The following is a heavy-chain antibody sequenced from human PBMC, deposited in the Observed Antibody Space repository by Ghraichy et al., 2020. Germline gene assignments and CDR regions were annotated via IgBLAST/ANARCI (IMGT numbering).Heavy chain of an antibody. D-gene: IGHD1-1*01. J-gene: IGHJ3*02. V-gene: IGHV3-48*02. CDR2: ISSISTI. CDR3: ARGTGRGRDAFDI. CDR1: GFTFGSYS. Sequence: ETLSLTCAASGFTFGSYSMNWVRQAPGKGLEWVSYISSISTIYNADSVKGRFTISRDIAKNSLYLQMISLRDEDTAVYYCARGTGRGRDAFDIWGQGTMVTVSS.